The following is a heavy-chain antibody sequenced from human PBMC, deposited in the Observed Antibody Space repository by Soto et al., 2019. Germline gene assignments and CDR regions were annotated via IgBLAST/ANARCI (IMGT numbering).Heavy chain of an antibody. J-gene: IGHJ6*02. D-gene: IGHD6-6*01. Sequence: EVQLVESGGGLVQPGGSLRLSCAASGFSFSTYSMNWVRQAPGKGLEWVSYISSRSYTIYYIDSVKGRFTISRDNAKSSLYVQRTSLRDEDTAVYYCARGGSSSDNGMDVWGQGTTVTVSS. V-gene: IGHV3-48*02. CDR3: ARGGSSSDNGMDV. CDR1: GFSFSTYS. CDR2: ISSRSYTI.